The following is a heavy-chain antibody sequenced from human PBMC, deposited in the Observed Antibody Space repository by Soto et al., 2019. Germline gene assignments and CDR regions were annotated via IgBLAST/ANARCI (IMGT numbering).Heavy chain of an antibody. D-gene: IGHD3-10*01. J-gene: IGHJ4*02. V-gene: IGHV4-39*01. CDR1: GGSISSSSYY. CDR2: IYYSGST. Sequence: QLQLQESGPGLVKPSETLSLTCTVSGGSISSSSYYWGWIRQPPGKGLEWIGSIYYSGSTYYNPSLKSRVTISVDTSKNQFSLKLSSVTAADTAVYYCARLWFGELLYTFDYWGQGTLVTVSS. CDR3: ARLWFGELLYTFDY.